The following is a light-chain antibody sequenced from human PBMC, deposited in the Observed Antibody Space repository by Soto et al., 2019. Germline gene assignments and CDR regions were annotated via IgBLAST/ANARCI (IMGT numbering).Light chain of an antibody. CDR2: EVS. Sequence: QSVLTQPASVSGSPGQSITISCTGTSSDVGSYNLVSWYQQHPGKAPKLMIYEVSKRPSWVSTRFSGSKSGNTASLTIYGIQAEDEADYYCCSYAGSSTRVVFGGGTKLTVL. V-gene: IGLV2-23*02. J-gene: IGLJ2*01. CDR3: CSYAGSSTRVV. CDR1: SSDVGSYNL.